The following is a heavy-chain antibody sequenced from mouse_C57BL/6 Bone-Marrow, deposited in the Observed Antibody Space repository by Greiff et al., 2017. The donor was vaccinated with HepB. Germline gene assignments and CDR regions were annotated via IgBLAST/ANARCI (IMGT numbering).Heavy chain of an antibody. J-gene: IGHJ3*01. CDR2: FYPGSGSI. CDR3: ERHEDRYYDWFAY. V-gene: IGHV1-62-2*01. CDR1: GYTFTEYT. Sequence: VQLVESGAELVKPGASVKLSCKASGYTFTEYTINWVKQRSGQGLEWIGWFYPGSGSIKYNEKFKDKATLTADKSSSTVYMELSRWTSEDPAVYVGERHEDRYYDWFAYWGQETLVTVSA. D-gene: IGHD1-1*01.